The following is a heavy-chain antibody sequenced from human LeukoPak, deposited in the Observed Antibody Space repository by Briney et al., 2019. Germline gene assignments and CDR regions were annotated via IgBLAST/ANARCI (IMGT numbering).Heavy chain of an antibody. CDR3: AKAVYGPAFGVYYDSSGYVYYFDY. D-gene: IGHD3-22*01. J-gene: IGHJ4*02. V-gene: IGHV3-23*01. CDR2: ISGSGGST. Sequence: PGGSLRLSCAASGFTFSSYAMSWVRQAPGKGLEWVSAISGSGGSTYYADSVKGRFTISRDNSKNTLYLQMNSLRAEDTAVYYCAKAVYGPAFGVYYDSSGYVYYFDYWGQGTLVTVSS. CDR1: GFTFSSYA.